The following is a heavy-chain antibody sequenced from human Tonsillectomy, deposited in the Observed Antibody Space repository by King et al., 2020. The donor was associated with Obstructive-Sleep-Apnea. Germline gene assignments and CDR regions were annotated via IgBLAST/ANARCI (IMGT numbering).Heavy chain of an antibody. CDR3: ARGYDSNYFDY. J-gene: IGHJ4*02. V-gene: IGHV5-51*01. Sequence: VQLVESGAEVKESGESLKISCKGSGYSFATYWIGWVRQMPGKGLEWMGIIYPGYSDTTYSPSFQGQVTISADKSFRTAYLQWSSLQASDTAMYHCARGYDSNYFDYWGQGTLVTVSS. D-gene: IGHD5-12*01. CDR2: IYPGYSDT. CDR1: GYSFATYW.